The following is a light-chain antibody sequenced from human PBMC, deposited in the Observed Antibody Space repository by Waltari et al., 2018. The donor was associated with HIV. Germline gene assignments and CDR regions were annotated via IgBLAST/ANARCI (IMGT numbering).Light chain of an antibody. J-gene: IGKJ5*01. Sequence: TQSPGTLSLSPGERATLSCRASQSVSSTYLAWYQQKPGQAPRLLIYGASSRATGIPDRFSGSGSGTDFTLAISRVEPEDFAAYYCQQYGNSLITFGQGTRLAIK. V-gene: IGKV3-20*01. CDR3: QQYGNSLIT. CDR2: GAS. CDR1: QSVSSTY.